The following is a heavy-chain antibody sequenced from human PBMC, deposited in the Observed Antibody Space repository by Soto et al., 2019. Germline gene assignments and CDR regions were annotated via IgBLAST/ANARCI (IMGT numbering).Heavy chain of an antibody. CDR1: GGTFSSYA. CDR2: IIPIFGTA. CDR3: ARDQGASYYGSGSYYLGDY. V-gene: IGHV1-69*13. J-gene: IGHJ4*02. D-gene: IGHD3-10*01. Sequence: GASVKVSCKASGGTFSSYAISWVRQAPGQGLEWMGGIIPIFGTANYAQKFQGRVTITADESTSTAYMELSSLRSEDTAVYYCARDQGASYYGSGSYYLGDYWGQGTLVTV.